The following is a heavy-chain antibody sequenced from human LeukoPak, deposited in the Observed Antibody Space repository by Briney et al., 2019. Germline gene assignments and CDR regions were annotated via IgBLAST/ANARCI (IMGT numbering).Heavy chain of an antibody. CDR2: ISSRSSYI. J-gene: IGHJ5*02. Sequence: GGSLRLSCAASGFTFSTYSMNWVRQAPGKGLEWVSSISSRSSYIYYADSMKGRFTISRDNAKNSLYLQMNSLRAEDTAVYYCAKEGEFWCSSTNCPNWFDPWGQGTLVTVSS. D-gene: IGHD2-2*01. CDR1: GFTFSTYS. V-gene: IGHV3-21*04. CDR3: AKEGEFWCSSTNCPNWFDP.